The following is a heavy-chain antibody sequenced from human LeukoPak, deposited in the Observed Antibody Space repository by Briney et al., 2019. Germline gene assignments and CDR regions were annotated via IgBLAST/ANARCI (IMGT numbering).Heavy chain of an antibody. Sequence: PGGSLRLSCAASGFPFSSYGMHWVRQAPGKGLEWVAVIWYDGSNKYYADSVKGRFTISRDNSKNTLYLQMNSLRAEDTAVYYCAREVPPGYFDLWGRGTLVTVSS. D-gene: IGHD1-1*01. J-gene: IGHJ2*01. CDR3: AREVPPGYFDL. V-gene: IGHV3-33*01. CDR2: IWYDGSNK. CDR1: GFPFSSYG.